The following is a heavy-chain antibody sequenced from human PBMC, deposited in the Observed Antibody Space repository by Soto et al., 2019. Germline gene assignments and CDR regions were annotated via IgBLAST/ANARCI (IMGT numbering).Heavy chain of an antibody. D-gene: IGHD3-10*01. J-gene: IGHJ4*02. V-gene: IGHV3-33*01. CDR2: IWYDGSNK. Sequence: QVQLVESGGGVVQPGRSLRLSCAASGFTFSSYGMHWVRQAPGKGLEWVAVIWYDGSNKYYADSVKGRFTISRDNSKNTLYLQMNSLRAEDTAVYYCARDSGRSDGDPGYFDYWGQGTLVTVSS. CDR3: ARDSGRSDGDPGYFDY. CDR1: GFTFSSYG.